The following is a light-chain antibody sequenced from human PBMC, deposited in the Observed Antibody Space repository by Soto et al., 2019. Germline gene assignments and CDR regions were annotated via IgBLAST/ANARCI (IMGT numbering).Light chain of an antibody. Sequence: EIVLTQSPDTLSLSPGERATLSCRASQRVGSSSLTWYQQKPGQAPRLLLYDASSRATDIPDRFSGSGSETDFTLTISRLEPEDFAVYYCQHYGGSPARYTFGQGTKREIK. CDR2: DAS. V-gene: IGKV3-20*01. CDR3: QHYGGSPARYT. CDR1: QRVGSSS. J-gene: IGKJ2*01.